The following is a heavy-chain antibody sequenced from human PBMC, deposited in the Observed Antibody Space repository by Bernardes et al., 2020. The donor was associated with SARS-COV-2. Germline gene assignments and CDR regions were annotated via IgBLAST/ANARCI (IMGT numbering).Heavy chain of an antibody. D-gene: IGHD2-21*01. V-gene: IGHV4-38-2*01. Sequence: GSLRLSCAASGFIFSDYAMHWVRQAPGKGLEWIGSIYSSGNSYYSPSLQSRVRASVDTSKNQFSLRLTFVTAADTAVYYCAGSSCGIDCYIGGLRSWDYGMDVWGQGTTVTVSS. J-gene: IGHJ6*02. CDR3: AGSSCGIDCYIGGLRSWDYGMDV. CDR2: IYSSGNS. CDR1: GFIFSDYA.